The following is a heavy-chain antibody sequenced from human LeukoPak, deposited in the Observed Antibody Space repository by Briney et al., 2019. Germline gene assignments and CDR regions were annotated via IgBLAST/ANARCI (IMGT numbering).Heavy chain of an antibody. V-gene: IGHV4-61*02. CDR2: ISSSGST. Sequence: PSQTLSLTCTVSGDSISSGDYYWSWLRQPAGKGLEWIGRISSSGSTNYNPSLKSRVTISVDTSKNQFSLKLTSVTAADTAVYYCALPRKDDSGDYGDWFDPWGQGTLVTVSS. CDR1: GDSISSGDYY. J-gene: IGHJ5*02. CDR3: ALPRKDDSGDYGDWFDP. D-gene: IGHD4-17*01.